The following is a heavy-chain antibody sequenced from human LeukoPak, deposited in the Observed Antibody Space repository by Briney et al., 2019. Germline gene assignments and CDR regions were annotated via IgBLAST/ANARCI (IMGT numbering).Heavy chain of an antibody. J-gene: IGHJ4*02. Sequence: SETLSLTCTVSGGSISSYYWSWIRQPPGKGLEWIGYIYYSGSTNYNPSLKSRVTMSVDTSKNQFSLNLTSVTAADTAVYYCVRDQGFLAYWGQGTLVTVSS. V-gene: IGHV4-59*12. CDR1: GGSISSYY. CDR3: VRDQGFLAY. CDR2: IYYSGST. D-gene: IGHD3-3*01.